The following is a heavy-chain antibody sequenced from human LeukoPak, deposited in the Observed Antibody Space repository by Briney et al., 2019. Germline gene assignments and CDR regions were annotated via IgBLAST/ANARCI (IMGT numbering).Heavy chain of an antibody. D-gene: IGHD6-19*01. CDR3: ARRVAVARRDAFDI. CDR1: GYTFTSYG. V-gene: IGHV1-18*01. Sequence: ASVKVSCKASGYTFTSYGISWVRQAPGQGLECMGWISSYNGNTNYAQKLQGRVTTSTDTSTGTAYMELRSLRSDDTAVYYCARRVAVARRDAFDIWGQGTMVTVSS. J-gene: IGHJ3*02. CDR2: ISSYNGNT.